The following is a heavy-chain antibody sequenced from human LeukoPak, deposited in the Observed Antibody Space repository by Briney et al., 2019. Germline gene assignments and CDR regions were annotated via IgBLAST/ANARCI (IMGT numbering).Heavy chain of an antibody. CDR1: GGSISSGSYY. J-gene: IGHJ5*02. D-gene: IGHD3-3*01. CDR2: IYTSGST. Sequence: SQTLSLTCTVSGGSISSGSYYWRWIRQPAGKGLEWIGRIYTSGSTNYNPSLKSRVTISVDTSKNQFSLKLSSVTAADTAVYYCAREGITIFGVVIDDGDSWFDPWGQGTLVTVSS. CDR3: AREGITIFGVVIDDGDSWFDP. V-gene: IGHV4-61*02.